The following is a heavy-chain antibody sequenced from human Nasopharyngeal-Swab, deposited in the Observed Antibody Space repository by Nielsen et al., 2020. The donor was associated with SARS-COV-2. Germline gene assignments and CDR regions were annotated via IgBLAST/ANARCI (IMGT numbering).Heavy chain of an antibody. D-gene: IGHD2-2*01. CDR1: GFTFNSYA. J-gene: IGHJ3*02. CDR3: AKEPWKYAVHAFDI. CDR2: ISGSGGST. V-gene: IGHV3-23*01. Sequence: GESLKISCAASGFTFNSYAMSWVRQAPGKGLEWVSAISGSGGSTYYADSVKGRFTISRDNSKNTLYLQMNSLRAEDTAVYYCAKEPWKYAVHAFDIWGQGTMVTVSS.